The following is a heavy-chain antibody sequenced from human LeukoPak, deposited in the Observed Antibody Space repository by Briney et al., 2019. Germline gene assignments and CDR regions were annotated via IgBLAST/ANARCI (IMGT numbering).Heavy chain of an antibody. CDR2: IYPGDSDT. CDR1: GYSFTSYW. V-gene: IGHV5-51*01. D-gene: IGHD4-17*01. Sequence: GESLKISCKGSGYSFTSYWIGWVRQMPGKGLEWMGIIYPGDSDTRYGPSFQGQVTFSADKSISTAYLQWSSLKASDTAIYYCARRAPLSGESLDYWGQGTLVTVSS. J-gene: IGHJ4*02. CDR3: ARRAPLSGESLDY.